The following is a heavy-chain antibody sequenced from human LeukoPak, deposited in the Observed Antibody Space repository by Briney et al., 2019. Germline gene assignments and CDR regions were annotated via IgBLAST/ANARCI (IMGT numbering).Heavy chain of an antibody. CDR3: ATPRLRITIFGVVIENYFDY. Sequence: GASVKVSCKASGYTFTSYGISWVRQAPGQGLEWMGWISAYNGNTNYAQKFQGRVTMTEDTSTDTAYMELSSLRSEDTAVYYCATPRLRITIFGVVIENYFDYWGQGTLVTVSS. V-gene: IGHV1-18*01. D-gene: IGHD3-3*01. CDR1: GYTFTSYG. J-gene: IGHJ4*02. CDR2: ISAYNGNT.